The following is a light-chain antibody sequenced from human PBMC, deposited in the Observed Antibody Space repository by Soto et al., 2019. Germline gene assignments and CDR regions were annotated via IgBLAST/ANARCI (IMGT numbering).Light chain of an antibody. CDR3: HQYGSSPQT. Sequence: EILMTQSPATRSVSPGERATLSCGASQSVSSNLAWYQQKPGQAPRLLICGATNRATGIPDRFSGSGSGTDFTLTISRLEPEDFAVYYCHQYGSSPQTLGQGTKVDIK. J-gene: IGKJ1*01. CDR1: QSVSSN. V-gene: IGKV3-20*01. CDR2: GAT.